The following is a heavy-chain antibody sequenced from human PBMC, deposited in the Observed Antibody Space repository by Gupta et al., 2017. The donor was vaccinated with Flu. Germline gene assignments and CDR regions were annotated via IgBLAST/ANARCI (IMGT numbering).Heavy chain of an antibody. J-gene: IGHJ6*02. D-gene: IGHD2-2*01. Sequence: EVPLVESGGPLVQPGRPLRPNCTPSGFLCGDYGMSWFRHVPGGWLGGGGFIGTGIDEEATDYGVSVKGRFSISRDDSKGIAFLQMNSLTSEDTAVYYGTRGAMKMAGDYYGMDVGGQGTTGTVSS. CDR3: TRGAMKMAGDYYGMDV. V-gene: IGHV3-49*03. CDR2: IGTGIDEEAT. CDR1: GFLCGDYG.